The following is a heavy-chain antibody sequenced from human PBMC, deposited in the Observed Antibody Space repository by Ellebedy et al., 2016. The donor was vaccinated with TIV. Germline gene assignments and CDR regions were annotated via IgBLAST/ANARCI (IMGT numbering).Heavy chain of an antibody. Sequence: GESLKISXQTSGYTFPNFWIAWVRQQPGKGLEWVGFIYPGDSDTKYSPSLQGQVTISSDESIGTAYLQWRDLKASDTAVYYCARLRDALADELDYWGQGTPVTV. CDR2: IYPGDSDT. J-gene: IGHJ4*02. D-gene: IGHD6-19*01. V-gene: IGHV5-51*01. CDR1: GYTFPNFW. CDR3: ARLRDALADELDY.